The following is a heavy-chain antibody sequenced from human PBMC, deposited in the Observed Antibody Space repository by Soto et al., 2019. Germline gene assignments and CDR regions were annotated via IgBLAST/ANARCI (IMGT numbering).Heavy chain of an antibody. CDR3: ARDLTASGGFDY. CDR2: IYSGGST. J-gene: IGHJ4*02. V-gene: IGHV3-53*01. CDR1: GFSVSSSY. D-gene: IGHD3-10*01. Sequence: GSLRLSCAASGFSVSSSYMSWVRQAPGKGLEWVSSIYSGGSTYHADSVKGRFTISRDNSKNTLYLQMNSLRAEDTAVYYCARDLTASGGFDYWGQGTLVTVSS.